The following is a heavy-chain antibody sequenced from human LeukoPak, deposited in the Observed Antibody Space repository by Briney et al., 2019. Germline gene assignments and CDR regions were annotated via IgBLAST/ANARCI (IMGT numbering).Heavy chain of an antibody. Sequence: SVKVSCKASGGTFSSYAISWVRQAPGQGLEWMGGIIPIFGTANYAQKFQGRVTITADESTSTAYMELSSLRSEDTAVYYCARLPSSSSGWYYFDYWGQGTLVTIPS. D-gene: IGHD6-19*01. CDR2: IIPIFGTA. J-gene: IGHJ4*02. CDR3: ARLPSSSSGWYYFDY. CDR1: GGTFSSYA. V-gene: IGHV1-69*13.